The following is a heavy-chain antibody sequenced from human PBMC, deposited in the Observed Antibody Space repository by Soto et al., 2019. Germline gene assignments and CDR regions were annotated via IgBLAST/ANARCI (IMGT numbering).Heavy chain of an antibody. J-gene: IGHJ4*02. CDR3: AKAYDILTGYLSHFDY. CDR2: ISGSGGST. CDR1: GFTFSSYA. Sequence: TGGSLRLSCAASGFTFSSYAMSWVRQAPGKGLEWVSAISGSGGSTYYADSVKGRFTISRDNSKNTLYLQMNSLRAEDTAVYYCAKAYDILTGYLSHFDYWGQGTLVTVSS. V-gene: IGHV3-23*01. D-gene: IGHD3-9*01.